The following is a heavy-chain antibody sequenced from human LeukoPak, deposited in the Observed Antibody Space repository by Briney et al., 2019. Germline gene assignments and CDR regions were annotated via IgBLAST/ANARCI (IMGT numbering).Heavy chain of an antibody. Sequence: ASVKVSCKASGGTFSSYAISWVRPAPGQGLEWMGGIIPIFGTANYAQKFQGRVTITADESTSTAYMELSSLRSEDTAVYYCARSRADSYYFDYWGQGTMVTVSS. V-gene: IGHV1-69*13. CDR3: ARSRADSYYFDY. J-gene: IGHJ4*02. D-gene: IGHD6-6*01. CDR2: IIPIFGTA. CDR1: GGTFSSYA.